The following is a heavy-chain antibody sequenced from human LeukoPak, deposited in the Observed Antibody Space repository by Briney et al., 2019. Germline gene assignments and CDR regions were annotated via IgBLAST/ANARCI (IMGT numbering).Heavy chain of an antibody. V-gene: IGHV3-30*02. CDR1: GFTFSSYG. J-gene: IGHJ3*02. Sequence: GGSLRLSCAASGFTFSSYGMHWVRQAPGKGLEWVAFIRYDGSNKHYADSVKGRFTISRDNSKNTLYLQMNSLRAEDTAVYYCAKMIYSYGRHDAFDIWGQGTMVTVSS. CDR3: AKMIYSYGRHDAFDI. CDR2: IRYDGSNK. D-gene: IGHD5-18*01.